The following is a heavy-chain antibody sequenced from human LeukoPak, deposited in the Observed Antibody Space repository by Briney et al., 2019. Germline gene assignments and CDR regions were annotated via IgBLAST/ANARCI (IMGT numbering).Heavy chain of an antibody. CDR3: ARVGTRWLQFDMDY. V-gene: IGHV1-2*02. Sequence: EASVKVSCKASGYTFTGYYMHWVRQALGQGLEWMGWINPNSGGTNYAQKFQGRVTMTRDTSISTAYMELSRLRSDDTAVYYCARVGTRWLQFDMDYWGQGTLVTVSS. J-gene: IGHJ4*02. D-gene: IGHD5-24*01. CDR2: INPNSGGT. CDR1: GYTFTGYY.